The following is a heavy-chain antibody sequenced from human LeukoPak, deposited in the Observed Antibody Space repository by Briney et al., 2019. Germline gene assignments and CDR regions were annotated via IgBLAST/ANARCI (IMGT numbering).Heavy chain of an antibody. CDR1: GGTFSSYA. CDR2: IIPIFGTA. CDR3: ARDSLPSSGYGFISY. D-gene: IGHD3-22*01. Sequence: SVKVSCKASGGTFSSYAIGWVRQAPGQGLEWMGGIIPIFGTANYAQKFQGRVTITADESTSTAYMELSSLRSEDTAVYYCARDSLPSSGYGFISYWGQGTLVTVSS. V-gene: IGHV1-69*13. J-gene: IGHJ4*02.